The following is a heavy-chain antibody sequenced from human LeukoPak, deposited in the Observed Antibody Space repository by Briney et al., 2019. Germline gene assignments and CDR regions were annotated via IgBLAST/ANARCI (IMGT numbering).Heavy chain of an antibody. V-gene: IGHV4-30-4*01. CDR1: GGSISSGDYY. CDR3: TRNYGGAYYFDY. Sequence: SSETLSLTCTVSGGSISSGDYYWSWIRQPPGKGLEWIGDIYYSGSTYYNPSLTSRVTISVDTSKNQFSLKLTSVTAADTAVYYCTRNYGGAYYFDYWGQGTLVTVSS. CDR2: IYYSGST. D-gene: IGHD4-23*01. J-gene: IGHJ4*02.